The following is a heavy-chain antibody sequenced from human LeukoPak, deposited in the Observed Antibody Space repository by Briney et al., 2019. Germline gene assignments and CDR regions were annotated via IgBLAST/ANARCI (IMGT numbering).Heavy chain of an antibody. J-gene: IGHJ4*02. CDR1: GFTFSNYA. V-gene: IGHV3-23*01. CDR3: AKLQDFYDNSGYSYFDN. D-gene: IGHD3-22*01. CDR2: IIGNALNT. Sequence: PGGSLRLSCAASGFTFSNYAMSWVRQAPGKGLEWVSSIIGNALNTYEADFIKGRFTISRDDSKNTLYLHLSSLRVEDTAVYYCAKLQDFYDNSGYSYFDNWGQGTLVTVSP.